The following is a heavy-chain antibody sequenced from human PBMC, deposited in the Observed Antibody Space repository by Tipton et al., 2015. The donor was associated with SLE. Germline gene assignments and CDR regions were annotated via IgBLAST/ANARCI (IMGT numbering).Heavy chain of an antibody. J-gene: IGHJ5*02. V-gene: IGHV3-33*01. CDR1: GFSFSNYG. D-gene: IGHD3-16*01. CDR2: IWHDGTNQ. Sequence: SLRLSCAASGFSFSNYGMHWVRQAPGKGLEWVTLIWHDGTNQYYADSVKGRFTISRDNSKKTLYLQMNSLSVEDTAVYYCARVQAYEGFDPWGQGTLVTVSS. CDR3: ARVQAYEGFDP.